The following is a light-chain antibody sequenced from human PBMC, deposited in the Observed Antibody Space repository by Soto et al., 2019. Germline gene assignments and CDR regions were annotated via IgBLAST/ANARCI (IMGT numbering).Light chain of an antibody. CDR2: TAS. CDR3: QKASRFPLT. J-gene: IGKJ4*01. V-gene: IGKV1-12*01. Sequence: DIPMTQSPSSVSASVGDRVTITCRASQDISSWLAWYQQKPGKAPKLLIYTASILQTGVPSRFSGSGSGTDFTLTISSLQPEDFATYYCQKASRFPLTFGGGKKLEIK. CDR1: QDISSW.